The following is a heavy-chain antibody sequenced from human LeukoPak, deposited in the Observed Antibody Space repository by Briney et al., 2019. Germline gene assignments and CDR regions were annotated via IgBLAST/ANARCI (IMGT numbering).Heavy chain of an antibody. Sequence: PGGSLRLSCAASRFTLSTYWMSWVRQAPGKGLEWVAHIKQDGSQEYYVDSVKGRFTISRDNAKNSLYLQMNSLRAEDTAVYYCARPTYYYGSGSYVVWDQGTTVTVSS. CDR1: RFTLSTYW. CDR2: IKQDGSQE. J-gene: IGHJ6*02. V-gene: IGHV3-7*01. CDR3: ARPTYYYGSGSYVV. D-gene: IGHD3-10*01.